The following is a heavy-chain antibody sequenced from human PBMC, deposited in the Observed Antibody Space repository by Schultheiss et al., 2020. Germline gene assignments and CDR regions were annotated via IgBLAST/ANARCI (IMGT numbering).Heavy chain of an antibody. J-gene: IGHJ6*04. V-gene: IGHV3-11*01. Sequence: WGSLRLSCAASGFTFRDYYMSWIRQAPGKGLEWVSYISSSGSTIYYANSVKGRFTIPRDNAKNSLYLQMNSLRAEDTAVYYCARAPRRTSPPQFYYYGMDVWGKGTTVTVSS. CDR1: GFTFRDYY. D-gene: IGHD2-2*01. CDR3: ARAPRRTSPPQFYYYGMDV. CDR2: ISSSGSTI.